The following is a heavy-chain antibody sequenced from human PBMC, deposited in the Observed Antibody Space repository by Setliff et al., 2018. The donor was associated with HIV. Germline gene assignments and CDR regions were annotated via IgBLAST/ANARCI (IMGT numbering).Heavy chain of an antibody. Sequence: SETLSLTCTVSGGSISSHYWSWIRQPPGKGLEWIGSIYWSTNYNPSLKSRVTISLDTSKNEISLKVTPVTAADTAVYYCVTSSSWSSRLNFWGPGMLVTVSS. CDR1: GGSISSHY. J-gene: IGHJ4*02. V-gene: IGHV4-59*11. D-gene: IGHD2-2*01. CDR3: VTSSSWSSRLNF. CDR2: IYWST.